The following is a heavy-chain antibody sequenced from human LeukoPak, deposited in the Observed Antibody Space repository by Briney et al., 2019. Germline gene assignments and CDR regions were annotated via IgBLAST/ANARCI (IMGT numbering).Heavy chain of an antibody. CDR1: GGSISSATYY. D-gene: IGHD6-13*01. CDR3: ARDRAGAAAGPSFDY. V-gene: IGHV4-30-2*01. J-gene: IGHJ4*02. Sequence: SQTLSLTCTVSGGSISSATYYWSWSWIRQPPGKGLEWIGYIYHSGSTYYNPSLKSRVTISVDTSKNQFSLKLSSVTAADTAVYYCARDRAGAAAGPSFDYWAREPWSPSPQ. CDR2: IYHSGST.